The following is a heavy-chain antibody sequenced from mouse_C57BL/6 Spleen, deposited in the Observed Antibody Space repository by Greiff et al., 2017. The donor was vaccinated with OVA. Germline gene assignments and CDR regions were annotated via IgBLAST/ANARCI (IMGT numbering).Heavy chain of an antibody. CDR2: IDPENGDT. J-gene: IGHJ2*01. CDR3: TTASNYVVFDY. V-gene: IGHV14-4*01. CDR1: GFNIKDDY. D-gene: IGHD2-5*01. Sequence: VQLQQSGAELVRPGASVKLSCTASGFNIKDDYMHWVKQRPEQGLEWIGWIDPENGDTEYASKFQGKATITADTSSNTAYLQLSSPTSEDTAVYYCTTASNYVVFDYWGQGTTLTVSS.